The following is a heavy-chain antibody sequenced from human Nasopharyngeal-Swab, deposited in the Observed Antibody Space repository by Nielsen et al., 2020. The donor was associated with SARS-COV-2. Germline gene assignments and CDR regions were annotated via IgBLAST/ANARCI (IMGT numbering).Heavy chain of an antibody. D-gene: IGHD5-12*01. CDR1: GDTFTNSA. CDR2: IVPALGLP. Sequence: SVKVSCKTSGDTFTNSAISWVRQAPGQGLEWMGGIVPALGLPNYTQKFRGRLTISADRSTTTSYLELSSLRFEDTAIYYCAREGEYGAYDAPDYWGQGTLVTVSS. CDR3: AREGEYGAYDAPDY. J-gene: IGHJ4*02. V-gene: IGHV1-69*10.